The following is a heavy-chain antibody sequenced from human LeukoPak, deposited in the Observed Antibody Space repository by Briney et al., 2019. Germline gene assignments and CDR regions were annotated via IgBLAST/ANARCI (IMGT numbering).Heavy chain of an antibody. J-gene: IGHJ4*02. CDR3: ARDRGYCGGDCTRVGFDY. Sequence: ASVKVSCKASGCTFTGYYMHWVRQAPGQGLEWMGWINPNSGGTNYAQKFQGRVTMTRDTSISTAYMELSRLRSDDTAVYYCARDRGYCGGDCTRVGFDYWGQGTLVTVSS. CDR1: GCTFTGYY. D-gene: IGHD2-21*02. V-gene: IGHV1-2*02. CDR2: INPNSGGT.